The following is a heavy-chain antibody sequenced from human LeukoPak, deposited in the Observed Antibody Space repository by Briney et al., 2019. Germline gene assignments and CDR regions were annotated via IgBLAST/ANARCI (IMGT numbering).Heavy chain of an antibody. Sequence: GGSLRLSCAASGFTFDDYGMTWVRQAPGKGLEWVAFIRYDGSNKYYADSVKGRFTISRDNSKNTLYLQMNSLRAEDTAVYYCAKREYYDYVWGGPEDYWGQGTLVTVSS. CDR2: IRYDGSNK. J-gene: IGHJ4*02. CDR3: AKREYYDYVWGGPEDY. V-gene: IGHV3-30*02. CDR1: GFTFDDYG. D-gene: IGHD3-16*01.